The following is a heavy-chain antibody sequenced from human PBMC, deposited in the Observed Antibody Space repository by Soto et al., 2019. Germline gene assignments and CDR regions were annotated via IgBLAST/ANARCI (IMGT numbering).Heavy chain of an antibody. CDR3: ARDMAAAAGTYYYYGMDV. CDR1: GGTFSSYA. D-gene: IGHD6-13*01. CDR2: IIPIFGTA. Sequence: SVKVSCKASGGTFSSYAISWVRQAPGQGLEWMGGIIPIFGTANYAQKFQGRVTITADESTSTAYMELSSLRSEDTAVYYCARDMAAAAGTYYYYGMDVWGQGTTVTVS. J-gene: IGHJ6*02. V-gene: IGHV1-69*13.